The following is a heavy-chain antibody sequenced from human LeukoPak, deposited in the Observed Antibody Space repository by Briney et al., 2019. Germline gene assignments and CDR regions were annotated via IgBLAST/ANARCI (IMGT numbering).Heavy chain of an antibody. Sequence: ASVKVSCKASGYTFTSYGISWVRQAPGQGLEWMGWISAYNGNTNYAQKLQGRVTMTTDTSTSTAYMELRSLRSDDTAVYYCARDDSPPYYDILTGYYLFTGVGAFDIWGQGTMVTVPS. CDR3: ARDDSPPYYDILTGYYLFTGVGAFDI. D-gene: IGHD3-9*01. V-gene: IGHV1-18*01. CDR2: ISAYNGNT. CDR1: GYTFTSYG. J-gene: IGHJ3*02.